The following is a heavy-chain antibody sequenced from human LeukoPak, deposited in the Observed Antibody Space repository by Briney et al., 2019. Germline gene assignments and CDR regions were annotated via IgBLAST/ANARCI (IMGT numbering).Heavy chain of an antibody. D-gene: IGHD2-15*01. J-gene: IGHJ4*02. CDR3: ARVTCSEGSCYSFAY. V-gene: IGHV4-30-4*01. CDR1: GGSVSSGDYY. CDR2: IYHSGGT. Sequence: SETLSLTCTVSGGSVSSGDYYWSWIRQPPGKGLEWIGYIYHSGGTYYNPPLKSRVTISVDTSKNQFSLKLTSVTAADTAVYYCARVTCSEGSCYSFAYWGQGTLVTVSS.